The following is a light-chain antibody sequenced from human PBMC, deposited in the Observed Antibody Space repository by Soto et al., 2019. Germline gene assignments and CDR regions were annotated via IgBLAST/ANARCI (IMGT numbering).Light chain of an antibody. CDR3: QQRDDWVS. Sequence: EIVMTQSPGTLSVSPGERATLFCRASQSVSNKLAWYQQKPGQAPRLIIYGTSTRATGIPARFSGSGSGTDFTLTISSLEPEDFAVYYCQQRDDWVSFGGGTKVDIK. V-gene: IGKV3-15*01. CDR1: QSVSNK. CDR2: GTS. J-gene: IGKJ4*01.